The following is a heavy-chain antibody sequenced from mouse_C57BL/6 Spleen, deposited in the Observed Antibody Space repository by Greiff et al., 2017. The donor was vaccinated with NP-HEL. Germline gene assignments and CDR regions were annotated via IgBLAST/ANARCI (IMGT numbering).Heavy chain of an antibody. V-gene: IGHV1-52*01. J-gene: IGHJ4*01. Sequence: QVQLKQPGAELVRPGSSVKLSCKASGYTFTSYWMHWVKQRPIQGLEWIGNIDPSDSETHYNQKFKDKATLTVDKSSSTAYMQLSSLTSEDSAVYYCAREELLYYAMDYWGQGTSVTVSS. CDR1: GYTFTSYW. D-gene: IGHD1-1*01. CDR3: AREELLYYAMDY. CDR2: IDPSDSET.